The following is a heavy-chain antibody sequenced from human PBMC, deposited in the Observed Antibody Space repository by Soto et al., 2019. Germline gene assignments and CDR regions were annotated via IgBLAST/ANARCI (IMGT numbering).Heavy chain of an antibody. CDR2: IYWKGGNR. V-gene: IGHV3-20*04. J-gene: IGHJ4*02. CDR3: VRSGDYRSGSYWYFFDY. Sequence: PGGSLRLSCTMXGFNVDDYGMSWVRHVPGKGLEWVSGIYWKGGNRHYADSVKGRFTITRDNAKNSLYLQLDSLRAEDTALYYCVRSGDYRSGSYWYFFDYWGQGT. D-gene: IGHD3-10*01. CDR1: GFNVDDYG.